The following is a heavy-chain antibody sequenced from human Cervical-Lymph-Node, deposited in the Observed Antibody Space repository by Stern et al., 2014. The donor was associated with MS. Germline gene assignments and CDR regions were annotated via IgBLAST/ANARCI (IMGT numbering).Heavy chain of an antibody. CDR2: ISAYNGNP. CDR1: GYTFTSSG. Sequence: VQLVESGAEVKKPGASVKVSCEASGYTFTSSGICWVRQAPGQGLEWMGWISAYNGNPNYAQKRQGRVTMTTDTSTSTAYMELRSLRSDDTAVYYCARGLLGSENAFDIWGQGTMVTVSS. CDR3: ARGLLGSENAFDI. V-gene: IGHV1-18*01. J-gene: IGHJ3*02. D-gene: IGHD2-15*01.